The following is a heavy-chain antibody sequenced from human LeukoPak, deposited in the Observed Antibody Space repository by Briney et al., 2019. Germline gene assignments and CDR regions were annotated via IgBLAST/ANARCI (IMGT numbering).Heavy chain of an antibody. CDR3: ARDFIAADDAFDI. Sequence: SVKVSCKASGGTFSGYAISWVRQAPGQGLEWMGGIIPIFGTANYAQKFQGRVTITADKSTSTAYMELSSLRSEDTAVYYCARDFIAADDAFDIWGQGTMVTVSS. J-gene: IGHJ3*02. CDR2: IIPIFGTA. D-gene: IGHD6-25*01. V-gene: IGHV1-69*06. CDR1: GGTFSGYA.